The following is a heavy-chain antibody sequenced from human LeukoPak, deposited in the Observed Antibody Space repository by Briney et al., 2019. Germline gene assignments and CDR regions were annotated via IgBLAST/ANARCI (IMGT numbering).Heavy chain of an antibody. J-gene: IGHJ5*02. V-gene: IGHV3-23*01. Sequence: GGSLRLSCAASGFTFSSYAMSWVRQAPGKGLEWVSAISGSGGSTNYADSVKGRFTISRDNAKNTLYLQMNSLRAEDTAVYYCARSYSSSSEGDWFDPWGQGTLVTVSS. D-gene: IGHD6-6*01. CDR2: ISGSGGST. CDR3: ARSYSSSSEGDWFDP. CDR1: GFTFSSYA.